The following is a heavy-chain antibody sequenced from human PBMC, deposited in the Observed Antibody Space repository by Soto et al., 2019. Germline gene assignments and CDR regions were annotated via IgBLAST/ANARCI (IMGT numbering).Heavy chain of an antibody. CDR1: GGSISSDDYH. V-gene: IGHV4-30-4*01. CDR3: ARVVIINSFGMDV. Sequence: QVQLQESGPGLVKPSQTLSLTCTVSGGSISSDDYHWSWIRQPPGKGLEWIGHIYHSGRTYDNPSLKSRVTISVDTSKNQFSLKLRSVAAADTAVYYCARVVIINSFGMDVWGQGTTVTVSS. CDR2: IYHSGRT. J-gene: IGHJ6*02. D-gene: IGHD3-3*01.